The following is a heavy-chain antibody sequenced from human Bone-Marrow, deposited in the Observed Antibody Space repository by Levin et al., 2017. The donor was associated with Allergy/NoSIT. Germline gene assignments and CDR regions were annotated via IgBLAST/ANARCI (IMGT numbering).Heavy chain of an antibody. J-gene: IGHJ2*01. V-gene: IGHV4-59*08. Sequence: PSETLSLTCTVSGGSIRTHYWSWIRQSPGKGLEWIGYLSNTGNTNSNPSLNSRVSISADTSKNQFSLQLTSVTAADTAVYFWSRLGDAALSYWYFDLWGRGALVTVSS. D-gene: IGHD3-16*01. CDR1: GGSIRTHY. CDR3: SRLGDAALSYWYFDL. CDR2: LSNTGNT.